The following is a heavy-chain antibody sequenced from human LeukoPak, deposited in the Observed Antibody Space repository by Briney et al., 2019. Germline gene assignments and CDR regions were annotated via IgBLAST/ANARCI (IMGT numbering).Heavy chain of an antibody. D-gene: IGHD3-9*01. CDR2: ITGSGDTT. CDR1: GFIFRNYA. V-gene: IGHV3-23*01. Sequence: PGGSLRLSCAASGFIFRNYAMSWVRQAPGKGLEWVSAITGSGDTTYYADSVKGRFTISRDNSKNTLYVEMNTLRAEDTAVYYCAKWGDYDILTGYYVSDFWGQGTLVTFSS. J-gene: IGHJ4*02. CDR3: AKWGDYDILTGYYVSDF.